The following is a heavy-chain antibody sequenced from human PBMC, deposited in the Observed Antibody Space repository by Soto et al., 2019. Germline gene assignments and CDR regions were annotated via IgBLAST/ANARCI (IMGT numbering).Heavy chain of an antibody. V-gene: IGHV1-3*01. CDR1: GYTFTSYA. CDR2: INAGNGNT. D-gene: IGHD2-15*01. Sequence: ASVKVSCKASGYTFTSYAMHWVRQAPGQRLEWMGWINAGNGNTKYSQKFQGRVTITRDTSASTAYMELSSLRSEDTAVYYCARDRFVSAVVVPNNWFDPWGQGTLVTVSS. CDR3: ARDRFVSAVVVPNNWFDP. J-gene: IGHJ5*02.